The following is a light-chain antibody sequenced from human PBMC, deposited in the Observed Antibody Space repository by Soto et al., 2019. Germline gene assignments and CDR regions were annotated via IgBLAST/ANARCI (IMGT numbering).Light chain of an antibody. CDR1: QSVSSN. J-gene: IGKJ5*01. CDR3: QQYNSWPPFT. Sequence: EIVMTQSPATLSVSPGERATLSCRASQSVSSNLGWYQQKPGQAPRLLIYGASTRATAIPARFSGSGSGTEFTLTISSLPSEDSAFYYCQQYNSWPPFTFGQGTRLESK. CDR2: GAS. V-gene: IGKV3-15*01.